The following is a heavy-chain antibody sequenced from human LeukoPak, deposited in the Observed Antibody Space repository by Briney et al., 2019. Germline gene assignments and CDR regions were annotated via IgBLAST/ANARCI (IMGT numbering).Heavy chain of an antibody. V-gene: IGHV3-64*01. CDR2: ISSYGHNT. J-gene: IGHJ4*02. Sequence: PGGSLRLSCAASGFTFNNFAMHWVRQAPGKGLEYVSAISSYGHNTYYANSVKGRFTVSRDNSKNTLSLQMGSLRAEDMAVYYCARDEVERRMDYWGQGTLVTVSS. D-gene: IGHD1-1*01. CDR3: ARDEVERRMDY. CDR1: GFTFNNFA.